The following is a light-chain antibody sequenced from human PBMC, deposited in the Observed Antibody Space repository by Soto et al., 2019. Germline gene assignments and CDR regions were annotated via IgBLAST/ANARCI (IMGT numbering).Light chain of an antibody. Sequence: EIVMTQSPAPLSVSPGERATLSCTASQSVSSNFAWYQQKPGQAPRLLIYDASTRATGIPARFSGSGSGTDFTLTISRLEPEDVAVYYCQQRSNWPLTFGQGTRLEIK. CDR1: QSVSSN. CDR2: DAS. J-gene: IGKJ5*01. V-gene: IGKV3-15*01. CDR3: QQRSNWPLT.